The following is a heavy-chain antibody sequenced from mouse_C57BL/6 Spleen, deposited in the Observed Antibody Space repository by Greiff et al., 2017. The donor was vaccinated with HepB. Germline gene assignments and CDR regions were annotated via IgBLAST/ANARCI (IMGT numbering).Heavy chain of an antibody. CDR3: ARNALITTVVDWYFDV. D-gene: IGHD1-1*01. V-gene: IGHV2-2*01. CDR1: GFSLTSYG. Sequence: VKLQQSGPGLVQPSQSLSITCTVSGFSLTSYGVHWVRQSPGKGLEWLGVIWSGGSTDYNAAFISRLSISKDNSKSQVFFKMNSLQADDTAIYYCARNALITTVVDWYFDVWGTGTTVTVSS. J-gene: IGHJ1*03. CDR2: IWSGGST.